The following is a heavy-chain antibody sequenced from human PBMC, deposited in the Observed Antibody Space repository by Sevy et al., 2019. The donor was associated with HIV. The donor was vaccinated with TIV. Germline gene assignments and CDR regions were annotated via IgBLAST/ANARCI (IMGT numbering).Heavy chain of an antibody. CDR2: ISFDEKYK. V-gene: IGHV3-30*02. Sequence: GGSLRLSCAASGFTFTSYGIHWVRQAPGKGLECVAKISFDEKYKYYAESVKGRFTISRDISKNTVFLEMNSLRPEDTGVYYCAKVLGFGSGYDYGFDFWGQGTMVTVSS. CDR1: GFTFTSYG. D-gene: IGHD5-12*01. CDR3: AKVLGFGSGYDYGFDF. J-gene: IGHJ3*01.